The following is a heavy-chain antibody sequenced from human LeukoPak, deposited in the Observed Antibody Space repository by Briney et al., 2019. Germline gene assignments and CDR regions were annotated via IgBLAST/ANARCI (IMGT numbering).Heavy chain of an antibody. CDR2: VYYSGRT. Sequence: SETLSLTCTVSGGSISSYYWSWIRQPPGKGLEWIGYVYYSGRTNYNPSLKSRVTISVDTSKNQFSLKLSSVTAADTAVYYCAAKGCSSTSCQSYNWFDPWGQGTLVTVSS. CDR3: AAKGCSSTSCQSYNWFDP. J-gene: IGHJ5*02. V-gene: IGHV4-59*12. CDR1: GGSISSYY. D-gene: IGHD2-2*01.